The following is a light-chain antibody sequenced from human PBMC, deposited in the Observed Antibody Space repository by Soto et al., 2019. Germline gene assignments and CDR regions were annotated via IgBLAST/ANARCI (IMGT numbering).Light chain of an antibody. CDR1: SSDVGGYNY. CDR3: SSYTSSSTLV. V-gene: IGLV2-14*01. Sequence: QYALTQPASVSGSPGQSITISCTGTSSDVGGYNYVSWYQQHPGKAPQLMIYDVSNRPSGVSNRFSGSKSGNTASLTISGLQAEDEADYYCSSYTSSSTLVFGGGTKLTVL. CDR2: DVS. J-gene: IGLJ2*01.